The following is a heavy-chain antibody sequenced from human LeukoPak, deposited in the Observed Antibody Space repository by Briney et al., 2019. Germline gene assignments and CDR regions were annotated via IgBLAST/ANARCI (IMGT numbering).Heavy chain of an antibody. J-gene: IGHJ4*02. CDR2: INHSGST. Sequence: PSETQSLTCAVYGGSFSGYYWSWIRQPPGKGLEWIGEINHSGSTNYNPSLKSRVTISVDTSKNQFSLKLSSVTAADTAVYYCARRNGGNSEGGAVDYWGQGTLVTVSS. V-gene: IGHV4-34*01. CDR3: ARRNGGNSEGGAVDY. D-gene: IGHD2-21*02. CDR1: GGSFSGYY.